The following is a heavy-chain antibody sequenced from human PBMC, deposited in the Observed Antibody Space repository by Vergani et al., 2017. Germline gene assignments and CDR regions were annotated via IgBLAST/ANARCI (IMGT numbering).Heavy chain of an antibody. V-gene: IGHV3-11*01. Sequence: VQLVESGGGLVKPGGSLRLSCAASGFTFSNAWMSWIRQAPGKGLEWVSYISSSGSTIYYADSLKGRFTISRDNAKNSLYLQMNSLRAEDTAVYYCARGSSWFGEFTYFDYWGQGTLVTVSS. CDR3: ARGSSWFGEFTYFDY. D-gene: IGHD3-10*01. CDR2: ISSSGSTI. J-gene: IGHJ4*02. CDR1: GFTFSNAW.